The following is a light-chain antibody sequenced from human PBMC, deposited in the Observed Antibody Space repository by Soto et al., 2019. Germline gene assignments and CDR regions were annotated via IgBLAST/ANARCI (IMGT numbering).Light chain of an antibody. CDR2: DAS. CDR3: QQRSNWPGT. CDR1: QSVSDH. V-gene: IGKV3-11*01. J-gene: IGKJ4*01. Sequence: EVVLTQSPATLSLSPGERATLSCRASQSVSDHLAWYQHKPGPAPRLLISDASTRATGIPARFTGSGSGADFTLTISSLEPEDFAVYYCQQRSNWPGTFGGGTKVDIK.